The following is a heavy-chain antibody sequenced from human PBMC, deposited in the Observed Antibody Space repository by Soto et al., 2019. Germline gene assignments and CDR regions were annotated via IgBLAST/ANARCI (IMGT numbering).Heavy chain of an antibody. V-gene: IGHV4-59*01. J-gene: IGHJ4*02. CDR3: ARAPGSSSWYYFDY. D-gene: IGHD6-13*01. Sequence: PSETLSLTCTVSGGSISSYYWSWIRQPPGKGLEWIGYIYYSGSTNYNPSLKSRVTISVDTSKNQFSLKLSSVTAADTAVYYCARAPGSSSWYYFDYCGQGTLVTVSS. CDR1: GGSISSYY. CDR2: IYYSGST.